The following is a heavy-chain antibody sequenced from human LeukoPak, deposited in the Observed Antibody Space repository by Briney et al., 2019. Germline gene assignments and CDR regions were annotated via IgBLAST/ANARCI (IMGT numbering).Heavy chain of an antibody. J-gene: IGHJ3*02. D-gene: IGHD3-22*01. V-gene: IGHV3-23*01. Sequence: GGSLRLSCAASGFTFSSYSMNWVRQAPGKGLEWVSAISVDGSNTYYADSVKGQFTISRDNSKNTLYLQMNSLSAEDTAVYYCAKSYDTSGRRAFDIWGQGTMVTVSS. CDR1: GFTFSSYS. CDR2: ISVDGSNT. CDR3: AKSYDTSGRRAFDI.